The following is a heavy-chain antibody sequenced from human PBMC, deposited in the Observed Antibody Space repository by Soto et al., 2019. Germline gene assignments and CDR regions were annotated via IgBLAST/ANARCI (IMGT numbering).Heavy chain of an antibody. CDR1: GFIFRTYS. CDR2: ISESSRTI. D-gene: IGHD2-15*01. Sequence: EVQLVESGGGFKQPGGSMRLSCAASGFIFRTYSMNWVRQVPGKGLEWISYISESSRTIFYADSVRGRFTVSRDNANRSLYLQMVSRRDEDTAIYYCARGLSWRRVPFDFWGQGTLVTVSS. CDR3: ARGLSWRRVPFDF. J-gene: IGHJ4*02. V-gene: IGHV3-48*02.